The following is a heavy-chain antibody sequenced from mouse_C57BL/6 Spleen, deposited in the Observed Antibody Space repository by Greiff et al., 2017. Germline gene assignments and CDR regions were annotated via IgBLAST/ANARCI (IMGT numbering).Heavy chain of an antibody. V-gene: IGHV1-42*01. CDR3: ARNYLAWFAD. Sequence: EVQLQQSGPELVKPGASVKISCKASGYSFTGYYMNWVKQSPEKSLEWIGEINPSTGGTTYNQKFKAKATLTVDKSSSTAYMQLKSLTSEDSAVYYWARNYLAWFADWGQGTLVTVSA. J-gene: IGHJ3*01. D-gene: IGHD2-1*01. CDR1: GYSFTGYY. CDR2: INPSTGGT.